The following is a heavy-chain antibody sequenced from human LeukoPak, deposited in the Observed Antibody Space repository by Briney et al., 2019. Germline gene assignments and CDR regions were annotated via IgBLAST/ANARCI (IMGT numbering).Heavy chain of an antibody. CDR2: IYPGDSDT. CDR1: GYSFTSYW. J-gene: IGHJ4*02. CDR3: ARLDRGYSYGMNLDY. D-gene: IGHD5-18*01. V-gene: IGHV5-51*01. Sequence: GESLKISCKGSGYSFTSYWIGWVRQMPGKGLEWMEIIYPGDSDTRYSPSFQGQVTISADKSISTAYLQWSSLKASDTAMYYCARLDRGYSYGMNLDYWGQGTLVTVSS.